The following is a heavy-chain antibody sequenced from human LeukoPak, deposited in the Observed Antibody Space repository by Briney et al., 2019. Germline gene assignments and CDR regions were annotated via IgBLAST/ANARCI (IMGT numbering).Heavy chain of an antibody. CDR2: INGGNGNT. CDR1: GYTFTNYA. Sequence: GASVMVSCKASGYTFTNYAMHWVRQAPGQRLEWMGWINGGNGNTKHAQKFQGRVTITRDTSASTAYMELSSLRSEDTAVYYCARETYYYDSGSYIDYWGQGTLVTVSS. V-gene: IGHV1-3*01. D-gene: IGHD3-10*01. CDR3: ARETYYYDSGSYIDY. J-gene: IGHJ4*02.